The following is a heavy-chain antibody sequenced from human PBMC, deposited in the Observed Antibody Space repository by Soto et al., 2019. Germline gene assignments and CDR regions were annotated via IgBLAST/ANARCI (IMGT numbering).Heavy chain of an antibody. Sequence: XESLKISSKGSGYSFFSYWIAWVRQMPGKGLEWMGSIYPGDSDTTYSPSIQGQVTISADKSSTTVYLQWNTLKASDTAMYYCARTDGYEVEYWGQGTQVTVSS. CDR1: GYSFFSYW. CDR3: ARTDGYEVEY. CDR2: IYPGDSDT. D-gene: IGHD5-18*01. J-gene: IGHJ4*02. V-gene: IGHV5-51*01.